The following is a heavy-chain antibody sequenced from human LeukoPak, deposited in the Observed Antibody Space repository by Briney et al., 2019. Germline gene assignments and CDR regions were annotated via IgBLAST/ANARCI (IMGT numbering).Heavy chain of an antibody. CDR2: IYYSGST. CDR1: GGSISSSSYY. V-gene: IGHV4-39*01. J-gene: IGHJ4*02. Sequence: SETLSLTCTVSGGSISSSSYYWGWIRQPPGKGLEWIGSIYYSGSTYYNPSLKSRVTISVDTSKNQFSLKLSSVTAADTAVYYCGAPDHYDSSGYRRGFDYWGQGTLVTVSS. CDR3: GAPDHYDSSGYRRGFDY. D-gene: IGHD3-22*01.